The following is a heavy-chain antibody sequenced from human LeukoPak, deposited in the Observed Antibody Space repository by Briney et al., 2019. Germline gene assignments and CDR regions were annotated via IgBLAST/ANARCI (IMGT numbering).Heavy chain of an antibody. V-gene: IGHV4-59*01. D-gene: IGHD3-22*01. CDR3: ARGTQTYYYDYGDAFDI. CDR2: IYYSGST. Sequence: SETLSLTCTVSGGSISSYYWSWIRQPPGKGLEWIGYIYYSGSTNYNPSLKSRVTISVDTSKNQFSLKLSSVTAADTAVYYCARGTQTYYYDYGDAFDIWGQGTVVTVSS. J-gene: IGHJ3*02. CDR1: GGSISSYY.